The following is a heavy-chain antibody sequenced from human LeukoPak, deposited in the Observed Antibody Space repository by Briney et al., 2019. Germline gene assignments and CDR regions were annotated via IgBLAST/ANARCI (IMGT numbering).Heavy chain of an antibody. CDR1: GYTLTELS. Sequence: GASVKVSCKVSGYTLTELSMHWVRQAPGKGLEWMGGFDPEDGETIYAQKFQGRVTMTEDTSTDTAYMELSGLRSEDTAVYYCATKAPSTPPTFLNYYYYYMDVWGKGTTVTVSS. CDR3: ATKAPSTPPTFLNYYYYYMDV. CDR2: FDPEDGET. J-gene: IGHJ6*03. D-gene: IGHD2/OR15-2a*01. V-gene: IGHV1-24*01.